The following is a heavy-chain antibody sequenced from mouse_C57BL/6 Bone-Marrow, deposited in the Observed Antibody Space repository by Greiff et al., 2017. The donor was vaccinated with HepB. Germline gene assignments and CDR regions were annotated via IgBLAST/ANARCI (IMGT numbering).Heavy chain of an antibody. CDR1: GYTFTDYE. Sequence: SGAELVRPGASVTLSCKASGYTFTDYEMHWVKQTPVHGLEWIGAIDPETGGTAYNQKFKGKAILTADTSSSTAYMELRSLTSEDSAVYYSTREGIVTTNYYAMDYWGQGTSVTVSS. D-gene: IGHD2-5*01. J-gene: IGHJ4*01. CDR2: IDPETGGT. CDR3: TREGIVTTNYYAMDY. V-gene: IGHV1-15*01.